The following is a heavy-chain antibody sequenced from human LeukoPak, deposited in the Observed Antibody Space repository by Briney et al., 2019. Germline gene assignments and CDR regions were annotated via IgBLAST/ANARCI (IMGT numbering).Heavy chain of an antibody. CDR3: ARTSIYYDSSGYRS. V-gene: IGHV4-34*01. CDR1: GGSFSGYQ. D-gene: IGHD3-22*01. J-gene: IGHJ5*02. Sequence: SETLSLTCAVYGGSFSGYQWSWIRQPPGKGLEWIGEINHSGSTNYNPSLKRRVNISVDRSKNQFSLKLSSVTAADTAVYYCARTSIYYDSSGYRSWGQGTLVTVSS. CDR2: INHSGST.